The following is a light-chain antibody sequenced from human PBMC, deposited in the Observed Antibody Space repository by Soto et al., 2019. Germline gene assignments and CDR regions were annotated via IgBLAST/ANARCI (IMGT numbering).Light chain of an antibody. CDR3: CSYAGDSYV. J-gene: IGLJ1*01. V-gene: IGLV2-23*02. CDR1: SSDVGNYNL. Sequence: QSALTQPASVSGSPGQSINISCTGTSSDVGNYNLVSWYQQHPGKAPKLMIYDVSKRPSGVSNRFSGSKSGNTASLTISGLQADDEADYYCCSYAGDSYVFGTGTKLTVL. CDR2: DVS.